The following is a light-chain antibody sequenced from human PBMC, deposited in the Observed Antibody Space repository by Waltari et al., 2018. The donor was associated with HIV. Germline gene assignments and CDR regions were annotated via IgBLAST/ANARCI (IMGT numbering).Light chain of an antibody. Sequence: IPLTQSPSFLSASVGDTVTITCRASQGISNYLAWYQQKPGNAPKLLIFAASTLQTGVPSRFSGSGFGTEFTLTISSLHPEDFATYSCQQLDTYPRTFGQGTKVEIK. CDR3: QQLDTYPRT. CDR2: AAS. J-gene: IGKJ1*01. V-gene: IGKV1-9*01. CDR1: QGISNY.